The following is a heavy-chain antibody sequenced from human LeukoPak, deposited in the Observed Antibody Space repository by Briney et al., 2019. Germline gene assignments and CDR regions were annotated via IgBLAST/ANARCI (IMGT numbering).Heavy chain of an antibody. CDR1: GYTFTTYG. D-gene: IGHD2-2*01. Sequence: ASVKVSCKTSGYTFTTYGVSWVRQAPGQGLEWMGWVSGYTANTNYAERFQGRVTMTTDRSTSTVYLELTSPRSDDTAVYYCARGEVSASLYYFDFWGQGTLVTVS. V-gene: IGHV1-18*01. J-gene: IGHJ4*02. CDR2: VSGYTANT. CDR3: ARGEVSASLYYFDF.